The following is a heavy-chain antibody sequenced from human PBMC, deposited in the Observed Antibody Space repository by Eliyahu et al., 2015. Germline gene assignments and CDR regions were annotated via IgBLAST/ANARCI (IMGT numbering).Heavy chain of an antibody. CDR1: GGSISSSSYX. CDR3: ASLRYSSSSRYYYYYYMDV. Sequence: QLQLQESGPGLVKPSETLSLTCTVSGGSISSSSYXWGWIRQPPGKGLEXIGSIYYSGSTYYNPSLKSRVTISVDTSKNQFSLKLSSVTAADTAVYYCASLRYSSSSRYYYYYYMDVWGKGSTVTVSS. J-gene: IGHJ6*03. V-gene: IGHV4-39*01. CDR2: IYYSGST. D-gene: IGHD6-6*01.